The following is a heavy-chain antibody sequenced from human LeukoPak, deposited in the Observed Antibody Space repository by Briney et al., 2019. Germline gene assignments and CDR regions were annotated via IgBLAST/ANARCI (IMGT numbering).Heavy chain of an antibody. CDR2: VRPDGSSQ. V-gene: IGHV3-30*02. D-gene: IGHD3-10*01. Sequence: GGYLRLSCAASGFTFSNFGMHWVRQAPGKGLEWVAFVRPDGSSQYYADSVKGRFTISRDNSKNTLYLQMNSLRAEDTAFYYCAKDQAGTWGLDYWGQGTLVTVSS. CDR1: GFTFSNFG. J-gene: IGHJ4*02. CDR3: AKDQAGTWGLDY.